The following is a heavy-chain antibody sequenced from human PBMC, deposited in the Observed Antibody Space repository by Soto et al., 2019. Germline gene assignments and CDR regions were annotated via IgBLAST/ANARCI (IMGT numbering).Heavy chain of an antibody. Sequence: PGACLKISCKGSGYSFTSYWIGCVRQMPGKGLEWMGIIYPGDSDTRYSPSFQGQVTISADKSISTAYLQWSSLKASDTAMYYCARLDTYYDILTGYPHPHYYSGMDVWGQGTTVNVSS. CDR2: IYPGDSDT. V-gene: IGHV5-51*01. CDR3: ARLDTYYDILTGYPHPHYYSGMDV. D-gene: IGHD3-9*01. CDR1: GYSFTSYW. J-gene: IGHJ6*02.